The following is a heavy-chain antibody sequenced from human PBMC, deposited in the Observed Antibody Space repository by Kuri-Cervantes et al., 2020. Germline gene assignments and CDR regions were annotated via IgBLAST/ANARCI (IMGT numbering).Heavy chain of an antibody. V-gene: IGHV4-39*01. CDR1: GGSISSSSYY. CDR2: IYYSGST. Sequence: SETLSLTCTVSGGSISSSSYYWGWIRQPPGKGLEWIGSIYYSGSTYYNPSLKSRVTISVDTSKNQFSLKLSSVTAADTAVYYCARGPNYYDSSGRLDYWGQGTTVTVSS. J-gene: IGHJ6*02. D-gene: IGHD3-22*01. CDR3: ARGPNYYDSSGRLDY.